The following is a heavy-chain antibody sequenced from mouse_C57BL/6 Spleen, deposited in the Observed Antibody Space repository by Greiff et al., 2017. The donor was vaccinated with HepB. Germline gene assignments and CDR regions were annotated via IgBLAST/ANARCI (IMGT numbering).Heavy chain of an antibody. CDR3: ARLVLRSRAMDY. V-gene: IGHV1-52*01. CDR2: IDPSDSET. D-gene: IGHD2-12*01. Sequence: QVQLQQPGAELVRPGSSVKLSCKASGYTFTSYWMHWVKQRPIQGLEWIGNIDPSDSETHYNQKFKDKATLTVDKSSSTAYMQLSSLTSEDSAVYYCARLVLRSRAMDYWGQGTSVTVSS. CDR1: GYTFTSYW. J-gene: IGHJ4*01.